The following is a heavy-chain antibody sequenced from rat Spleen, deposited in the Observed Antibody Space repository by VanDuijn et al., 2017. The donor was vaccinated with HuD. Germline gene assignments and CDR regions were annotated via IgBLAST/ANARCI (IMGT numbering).Heavy chain of an antibody. CDR2: ISFGGGNT. J-gene: IGHJ2*01. V-gene: IGHV5-25*01. Sequence: EVQLVESGGGLVQPGRSMKLSCAASGFTFSNYYMAWVRQAPTKGLEWVASISFGGGNTYYRDSVKGQFTVSRNNAKNTLYLQMDSLRSEDTATYYCARRDGYYDYWGQGVVVTVSS. CDR1: GFTFSNYY. CDR3: ARRDGYYDY. D-gene: IGHD1-12*03.